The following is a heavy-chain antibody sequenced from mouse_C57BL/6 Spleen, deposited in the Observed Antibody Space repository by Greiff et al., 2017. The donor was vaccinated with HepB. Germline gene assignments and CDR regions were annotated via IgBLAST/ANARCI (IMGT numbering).Heavy chain of an antibody. CDR2: IDPSDSET. V-gene: IGHV1-52*01. CDR1: GYTFTSYW. D-gene: IGHD2-5*01. Sequence: VQLQQPGAELVRPGSSVKLSCKASGYTFTSYWMHWVKQRPIQGLEWIGNIDPSDSETHYNQKFKDKATLTVDKSSSTAYMQLSSLTSEDSAVYYCARDDYSKGYYAMDYWGQGTSVTVSS. CDR3: ARDDYSKGYYAMDY. J-gene: IGHJ4*01.